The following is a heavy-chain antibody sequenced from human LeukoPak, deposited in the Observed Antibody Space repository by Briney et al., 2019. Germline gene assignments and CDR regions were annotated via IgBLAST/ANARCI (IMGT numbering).Heavy chain of an antibody. CDR2: ISAYNGNT. CDR3: ARVPFGVVNDYYYYYYMDV. Sequence: ASVKVSCKASGYTFTSYGISWVRQAPGQGLEWMGWISAYNGNTNYAQKLQGRVTMTTDTSTSTAYMELRSLRSDDTAVYYCARVPFGVVNDYYYYYYMDVWGKGTTVTVSS. J-gene: IGHJ6*03. D-gene: IGHD3-3*01. CDR1: GYTFTSYG. V-gene: IGHV1-18*01.